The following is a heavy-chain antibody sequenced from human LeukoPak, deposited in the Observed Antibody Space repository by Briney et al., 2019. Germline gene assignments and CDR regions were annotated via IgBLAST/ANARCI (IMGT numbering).Heavy chain of an antibody. CDR3: ARLGGLTGTTDY. J-gene: IGHJ4*02. CDR2: IYHSGSI. D-gene: IGHD1-14*01. Sequence: PSETLSLTCNVSGSSISSGGYYWSWIRQPPGNGLEWIGNIYHSGSIYNNPSLKSRVTISVDRSKNQFSLRLSSVTAADTAVYYCARLGGLTGTTDYWGQGTLVTVSS. V-gene: IGHV4-30-2*01. CDR1: GSSISSGGYY.